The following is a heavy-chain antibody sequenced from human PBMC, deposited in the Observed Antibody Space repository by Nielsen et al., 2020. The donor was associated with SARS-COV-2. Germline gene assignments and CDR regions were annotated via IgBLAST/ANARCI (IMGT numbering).Heavy chain of an antibody. D-gene: IGHD3-10*01. CDR2: IYSGGST. J-gene: IGHJ6*02. V-gene: IGHV3-53*01. CDR1: GFTVSSNY. Sequence: GESLKISCAASGFTVSSNYMSWVRQAPGKGLEWVSVIYSGGSTYYADSVKGRFTISRDNSKNTLYLQMNSLRAEDTAVYYCARDYYYGSGSYYNPGYYYGMDVWGQGTTVTVSS. CDR3: ARDYYYGSGSYYNPGYYYGMDV.